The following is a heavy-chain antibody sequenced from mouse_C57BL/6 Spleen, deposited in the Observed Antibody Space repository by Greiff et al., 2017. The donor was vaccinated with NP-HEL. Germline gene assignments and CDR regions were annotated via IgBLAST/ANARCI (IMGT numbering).Heavy chain of an antibody. V-gene: IGHV5-4*01. CDR2: ISDGGSYT. CDR3: AREGLRLDYFDY. CDR1: GFTFSSYA. Sequence: EVQLVESGGGLVKPGGSLKLSCAASGFTFSSYAMSWVRQTPEKRLEWVATISDGGSYTYYPDNVKGRFTISRDNAKNNLYLQMSHLKSEDTAMYYCAREGLRLDYFDYWGQGTTLTVSS. J-gene: IGHJ2*01. D-gene: IGHD1-1*01.